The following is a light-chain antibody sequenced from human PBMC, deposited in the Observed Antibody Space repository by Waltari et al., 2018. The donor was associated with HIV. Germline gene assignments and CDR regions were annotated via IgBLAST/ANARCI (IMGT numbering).Light chain of an antibody. Sequence: DIQMTQSPSSLSASVGDRVTITCRASQSISTYLNWYQEKPGKAPNLLIYGASSLPSGVPSRFSGSGSGTEFTLTISSLQLEDFATYYCQQSYSTLMYTFGQGTKLEIK. V-gene: IGKV1-39*01. CDR3: QQSYSTLMYT. CDR2: GAS. CDR1: QSISTY. J-gene: IGKJ2*01.